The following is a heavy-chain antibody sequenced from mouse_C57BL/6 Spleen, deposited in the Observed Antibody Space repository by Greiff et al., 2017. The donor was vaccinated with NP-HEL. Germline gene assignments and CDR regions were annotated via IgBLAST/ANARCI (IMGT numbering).Heavy chain of an antibody. Sequence: QVQLQQSGAELVRPGASVTLSCKASGYTFTDYEMHWVKQTPVHGLEWIGAIDPETGGTAYNQKFKGKAILTADKSSSTAYMELRSLTSEDSAVYYCTRWYGSSSSYFDVWGTGTTVTVSS. CDR2: IDPETGGT. J-gene: IGHJ1*03. D-gene: IGHD1-1*01. CDR3: TRWYGSSSSYFDV. V-gene: IGHV1-15*01. CDR1: GYTFTDYE.